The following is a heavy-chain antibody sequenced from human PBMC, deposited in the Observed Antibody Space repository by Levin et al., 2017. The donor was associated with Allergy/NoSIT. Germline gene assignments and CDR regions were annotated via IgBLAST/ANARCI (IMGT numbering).Heavy chain of an antibody. CDR2: INPSIGDT. Sequence: ASVKVSCXXXXXPFTNDNRPWVRQAPGQGLEWMGWINPSIGDTNYAQEFKGRVTMTRDTSINTAYMELSSLRYDDTAVYYCARDSVQLWRRFDPWGQGTLVTVSS. D-gene: IGHD5-24*01. CDR1: XXPFTNDN. CDR3: ARDSVQLWRRFDP. V-gene: IGHV1-2*02. J-gene: IGHJ5*02.